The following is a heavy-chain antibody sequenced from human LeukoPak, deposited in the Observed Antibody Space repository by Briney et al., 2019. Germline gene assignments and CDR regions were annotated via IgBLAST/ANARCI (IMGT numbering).Heavy chain of an antibody. CDR3: ARDGGAAARPSLFDY. V-gene: IGHV4-39*07. CDR1: GGSISSSSYY. D-gene: IGHD6-6*01. J-gene: IGHJ4*02. CDR2: IYYSGST. Sequence: SETLSLTCTVSGGSISSSSYYWGWIRQPPGKGLEWIGSIYYSGSTYYNPSLKSRVAISVDTSKNQFSLKLSSVTAADTAVYYCARDGGAAARPSLFDYWGQGTLVTVSS.